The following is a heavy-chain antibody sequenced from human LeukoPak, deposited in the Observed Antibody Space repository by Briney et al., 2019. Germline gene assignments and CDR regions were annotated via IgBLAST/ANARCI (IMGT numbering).Heavy chain of an antibody. CDR3: GRKAHWGSHYFQF. D-gene: IGHD7-27*01. CDR1: GGSLSDSY. CDR2: INHSGST. V-gene: IGHV4-34*01. Sequence: PSETLSLTCAVYGGSLSDSYWSWIRQPPGKGLEWIGEINHSGSTNYNPFLKSRVTTSVDTSKNQFSLKMTTVTAADTAVYYCGRKAHWGSHYFQFWRQGTLVTVSS. J-gene: IGHJ4*02.